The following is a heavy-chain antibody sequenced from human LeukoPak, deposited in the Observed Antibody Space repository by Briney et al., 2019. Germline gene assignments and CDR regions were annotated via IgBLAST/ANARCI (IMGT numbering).Heavy chain of an antibody. CDR1: GFTFSSYE. CDR3: ARDGGGGVGPSYFDY. CDR2: ISSSGSTI. J-gene: IGHJ4*02. D-gene: IGHD3-16*01. V-gene: IGHV3-48*03. Sequence: PGGSLRLSCAASGFTFSSYEMNWVRQAPGKGLEWVSYISSSGSTIYYADSVKGRFTISRDNAKNSLYLQMNSLRAEDTAVYYCARDGGGGVGPSYFDYWGQGTLVTVSS.